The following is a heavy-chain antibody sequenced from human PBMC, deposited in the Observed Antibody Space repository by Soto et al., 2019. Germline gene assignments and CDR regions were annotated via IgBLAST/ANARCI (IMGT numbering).Heavy chain of an antibody. D-gene: IGHD3-16*01. CDR3: AKWNGGFDY. V-gene: IGHV3-30*18. Sequence: QVQLVESGGGVVQPGRSLRLSCEASGFTFSSYGMHWVRQAPGKGLEWVAVISYDGSYKYYADSVKGRFTISRDNSKNTLYLQMNSLRAEDTAVYYCAKWNGGFDYWGQGTLVTVSS. J-gene: IGHJ4*02. CDR2: ISYDGSYK. CDR1: GFTFSSYG.